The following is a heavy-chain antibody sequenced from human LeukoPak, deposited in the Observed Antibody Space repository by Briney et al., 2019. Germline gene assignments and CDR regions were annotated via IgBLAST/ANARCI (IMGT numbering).Heavy chain of an antibody. Sequence: ASVKVSCKVSGYTFTDYYMHWVQQAPGKGLEWMGLVDPEDGETIYAEKFRGRVTITADTSTDTAYMELSSLRSEDTSVYYCAIQVGASVYYYYMDVWGKGTTVTVSS. D-gene: IGHD1-26*01. CDR1: GYTFTDYY. CDR3: AIQVGASVYYYYMDV. V-gene: IGHV1-69-2*01. J-gene: IGHJ6*03. CDR2: VDPEDGET.